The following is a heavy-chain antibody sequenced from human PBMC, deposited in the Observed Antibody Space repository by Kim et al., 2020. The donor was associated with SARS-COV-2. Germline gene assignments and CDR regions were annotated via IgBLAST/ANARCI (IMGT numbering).Heavy chain of an antibody. V-gene: IGHV4-34*01. CDR2: INHIGST. CDR1: GGSFSGYY. Sequence: SETLSLTCAVYGGSFSGYYWCWIRQPPRKGQEWVGEINHIGSTTYNPSPTSRVPISVDTSKNQFSLKLSSVPAADTAVYYCARGLRVVVTGGNWFDPWGPGNLVTVSS. D-gene: IGHD2-21*02. J-gene: IGHJ5*02. CDR3: ARGLRVVVTGGNWFDP.